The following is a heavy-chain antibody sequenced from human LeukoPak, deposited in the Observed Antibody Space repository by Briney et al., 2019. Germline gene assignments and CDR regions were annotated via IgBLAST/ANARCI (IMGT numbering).Heavy chain of an antibody. J-gene: IGHJ4*02. D-gene: IGHD5-12*01. V-gene: IGHV3-23*01. CDR2: ISGPGGGT. CDR1: GFTFSNYI. Sequence: GGSLRFSCAASGFTFSNYIMNWVRQAPGKGLEWVSAISGPGGGTYYADSVKGRFTISRDNSKNTLYLQMNSLRVEDTAVYYCAKAPPGYSAYALPANWGQGTLVTVSS. CDR3: AKAPPGYSAYALPAN.